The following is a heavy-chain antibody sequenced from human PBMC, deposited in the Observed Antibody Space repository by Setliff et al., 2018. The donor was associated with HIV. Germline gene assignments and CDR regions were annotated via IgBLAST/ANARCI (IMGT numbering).Heavy chain of an antibody. Sequence: SETLSLTCTVSAGSIRSSTYYWAWIRQPPGKGLEWIGSLRPSGNTYYNPSLKSRVTISVDTSKNQFSLKVNSVTAADTAVYYCARGARLLAGYSDRWDYYYMAVWGKGTTVTVSS. CDR2: LRPSGNT. CDR1: AGSIRSSTYY. V-gene: IGHV4-39*01. CDR3: ARGARLLAGYSDRWDYYYMAV. J-gene: IGHJ6*03. D-gene: IGHD6-13*01.